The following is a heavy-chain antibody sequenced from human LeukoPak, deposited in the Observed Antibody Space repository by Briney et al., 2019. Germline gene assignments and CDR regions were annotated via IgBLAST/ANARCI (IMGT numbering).Heavy chain of an antibody. J-gene: IGHJ4*02. D-gene: IGHD3-22*01. CDR2: IKSKTDGGTP. CDR1: GFTFSNAW. CDR3: TTDXEYYYDSSGYYYVNYFXX. V-gene: IGHV3-15*01. Sequence: PGGSLRLSCAASGFTFSNAWMSWVRQAPGKGLEWVGRIKSKTDGGTPDYAAPVKGRFNISRHDSKNTLYLQMNSRKTEDTAVYDCTTDXEYYYDSSGYYYVNYFXXWGQGTLXT.